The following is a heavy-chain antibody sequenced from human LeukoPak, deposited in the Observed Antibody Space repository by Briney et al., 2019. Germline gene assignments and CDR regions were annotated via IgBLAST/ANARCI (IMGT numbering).Heavy chain of an antibody. V-gene: IGHV1-69*04. CDR1: GGTFSSYA. CDR3: ARDRGRRSSGYQY. Sequence: ASVKVSCKASGGTFSSYAISWVRQAPGQGLEWMGRIIPILGIANYAQKFQGRVTITADKSTSTAYMELSSLRSEDTAVYCCARDRGRRSSGYQYWGQGTLVTVSS. D-gene: IGHD3-22*01. CDR2: IIPILGIA. J-gene: IGHJ4*02.